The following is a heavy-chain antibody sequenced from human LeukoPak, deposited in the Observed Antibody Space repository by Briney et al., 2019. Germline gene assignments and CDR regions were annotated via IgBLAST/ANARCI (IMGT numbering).Heavy chain of an antibody. V-gene: IGHV3-21*01. J-gene: IGHJ3*02. Sequence: GGSLRLSCAASGFTFSSYSMNWVRQAPGKGLEWVSSISSSSRYIYYAHSVKGRFTISRDNAKNSLYLQMNSLRAEDTAVYYCARKMGTLGHAFDIWGQGTMVSVSS. CDR2: ISSSSRYI. CDR3: ARKMGTLGHAFDI. D-gene: IGHD7-27*01. CDR1: GFTFSSYS.